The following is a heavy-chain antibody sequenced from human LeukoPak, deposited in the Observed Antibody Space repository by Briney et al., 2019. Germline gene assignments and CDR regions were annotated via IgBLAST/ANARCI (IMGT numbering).Heavy chain of an antibody. V-gene: IGHV1-18*01. CDR3: ARGRYFFGSGSYYPEGMDV. CDR1: GYTFPSFG. J-gene: IGHJ6*02. CDR2: ISGYNGNT. D-gene: IGHD3-10*01. Sequence: SVKVSCKSSGYTFPSFGTNWVRQAPGQGHEWMGWISGYNGNTNYAQKLQGRVTMTTDTSTSTAYMELRSLRSDDTAVYYCARGRYFFGSGSYYPEGMDVWGQGTTVTVSS.